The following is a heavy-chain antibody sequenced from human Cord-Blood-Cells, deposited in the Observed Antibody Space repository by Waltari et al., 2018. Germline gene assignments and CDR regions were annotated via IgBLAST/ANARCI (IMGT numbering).Heavy chain of an antibody. D-gene: IGHD3-16*01. J-gene: IGHJ3*02. CDR2: ISSSSSYI. CDR1: GFTFSSYS. CDR3: AREGGGIGDAFDI. V-gene: IGHV3-21*01. Sequence: EVQLVESGGGLVKPGGSLRLSCAASGFTFSSYSMNWVRQAPGKGLEWVSSISSSSSYIYYADSVKGRFTISRDNAKNALYLQMNSLRAEDTAVYYCAREGGGIGDAFDIWGQGTMVTVSS.